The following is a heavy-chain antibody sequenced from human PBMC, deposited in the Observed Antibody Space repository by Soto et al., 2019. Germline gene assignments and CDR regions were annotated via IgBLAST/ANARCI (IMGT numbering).Heavy chain of an antibody. CDR3: AREAPGVGRFYFDY. J-gene: IGHJ4*02. D-gene: IGHD3-10*01. V-gene: IGHV4-30-4*01. CDR1: GGSISSGDYY. Sequence: QVQLQESGPGLVKPSQTLSLTCTVSGGSISSGDYYWSWIRQPPGKGLEWIGYIYYSGSTYYNQSLKSRVTISVDTSKNHFSLKLSSVTAADTAVYYCAREAPGVGRFYFDYWGQGTLVTVSS. CDR2: IYYSGST.